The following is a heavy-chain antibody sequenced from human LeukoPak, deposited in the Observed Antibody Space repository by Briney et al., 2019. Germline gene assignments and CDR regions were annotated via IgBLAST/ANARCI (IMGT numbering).Heavy chain of an antibody. CDR1: GGSISSYY. CDR3: ARDWAYTDAFDI. CDR2: IYTSGST. J-gene: IGHJ3*02. D-gene: IGHD1-1*01. V-gene: IGHV4-4*07. Sequence: SETLSLTCTVSGGSISSYYWSWIRQPAGKGLEWIGRIYTSGSTNYNPSLKSRVTMSVDTSKNQFSLKLSSVIAADTAVYYCARDWAYTDAFDIWGQGTMVTVSS.